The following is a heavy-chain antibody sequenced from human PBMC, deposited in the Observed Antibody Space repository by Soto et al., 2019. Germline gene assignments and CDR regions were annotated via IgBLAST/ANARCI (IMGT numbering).Heavy chain of an antibody. D-gene: IGHD6-19*01. J-gene: IGHJ6*02. V-gene: IGHV3-30*18. CDR3: AKDLGYSSGWYTKKVPNYGMDV. CDR1: GFTFSSYG. Sequence: ESGGGVVQPGRSLRLSCAASGFTFSSYGMHWVRQAPGKGLEWVAVISYDGSNKYYADSVKGRFTISRDNSKNTLYLQMNSLRAEDTAVYYCAKDLGYSSGWYTKKVPNYGMDVWGQGTTVTVSS. CDR2: ISYDGSNK.